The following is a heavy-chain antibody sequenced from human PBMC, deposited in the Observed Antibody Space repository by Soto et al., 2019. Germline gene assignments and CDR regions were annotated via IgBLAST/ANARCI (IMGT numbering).Heavy chain of an antibody. Sequence: PSETLSLTCTVSGGSISSSSYYWGWIRQPPGKGLEWIGSIYDSGSTYYNPSLKSRVTISVDTSKNQFSLKLSSVTAADTAVYYCARLGVPGIAAAGPDFDYWGQGTLVTVSS. CDR3: ARLGVPGIAAAGPDFDY. CDR1: GGSISSSSYY. V-gene: IGHV4-39*01. J-gene: IGHJ4*02. D-gene: IGHD6-13*01. CDR2: IYDSGST.